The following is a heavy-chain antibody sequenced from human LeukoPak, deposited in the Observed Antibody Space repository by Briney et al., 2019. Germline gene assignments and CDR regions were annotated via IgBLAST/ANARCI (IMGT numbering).Heavy chain of an antibody. CDR2: IYYSGST. CDR3: ARGAATVVIGVLVRYFDY. V-gene: IGHV4-59*01. Sequence: SSETLSLTCTVSGGSISSYYWGWIRQPPGKGLEWIGYIYYSGSTNYNPSLKSRVTMSVDTSENQFSLKLSSVTAADTAVYYCARGAATVVIGVLVRYFDYWGLGSLVTVS. CDR1: GGSISSYY. D-gene: IGHD2-21*01. J-gene: IGHJ4*02.